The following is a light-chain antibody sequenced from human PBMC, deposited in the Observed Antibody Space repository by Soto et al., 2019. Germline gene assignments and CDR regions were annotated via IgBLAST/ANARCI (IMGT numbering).Light chain of an antibody. CDR2: GAS. CDR1: QSVSSSY. Sequence: DTVLTQSPGTLSLSPGERATLSCRASQSVSSSYLAWYQQKPGQAPRLLIYGASTRATGIPDRFSGSGSGTDFTLTISRLEPEDFAVYYCQHYGRSPCTFGQGTKLEIK. V-gene: IGKV3-20*01. CDR3: QHYGRSPCT. J-gene: IGKJ2*02.